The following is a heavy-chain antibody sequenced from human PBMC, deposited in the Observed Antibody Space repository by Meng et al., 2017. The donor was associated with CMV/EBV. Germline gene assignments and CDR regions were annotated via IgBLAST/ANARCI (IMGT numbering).Heavy chain of an antibody. CDR1: GGSISSGDYY. V-gene: IGHV4-30-4*08. Sequence: QVLLQGSGPGLVNPSQTLSVTCTVSGGSISSGDYYWGWIRQPPGKGLEWIGYIYYSGSTYYNPSLKSRVTISVDTSKNQFSLKLSSVTAADTAVYYCARAQYSSSCDYWGQGTLVTVSS. CDR2: IYYSGST. D-gene: IGHD6-13*01. CDR3: ARAQYSSSCDY. J-gene: IGHJ4*02.